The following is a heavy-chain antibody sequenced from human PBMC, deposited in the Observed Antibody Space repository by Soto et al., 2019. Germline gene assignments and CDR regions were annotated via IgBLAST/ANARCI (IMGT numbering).Heavy chain of an antibody. Sequence: PGGSLRLSCAASGFTFSSYGMHWVRQAPGKGLEWVAVIWYDGSNKYYADSVKGRFTISRDNSKNTLYLQMNSLRAEDTAVYYCARIGIQLWFSYYYYGMDVWGQGTTVTVSS. V-gene: IGHV3-33*01. CDR3: ARIGIQLWFSYYYYGMDV. D-gene: IGHD5-18*01. CDR1: GFTFSSYG. J-gene: IGHJ6*02. CDR2: IWYDGSNK.